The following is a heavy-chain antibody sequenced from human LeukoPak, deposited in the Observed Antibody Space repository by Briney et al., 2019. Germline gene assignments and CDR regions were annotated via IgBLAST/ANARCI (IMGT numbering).Heavy chain of an antibody. V-gene: IGHV3-7*01. J-gene: IGHJ4*02. D-gene: IGHD6-13*01. CDR2: INQGGDEK. Sequence: PGGSLRLSCTAFEFTFRNSWMSWVRQAPGKGLEWVASINQGGDEKHYVDSVKGRFTVSRDNVYYSLYLQMNSLRAEDTAMYYCAKPSSDWYAATLNYFNYWGQGTLVTVSS. CDR1: EFTFRNSW. CDR3: AKPSSDWYAATLNYFNY.